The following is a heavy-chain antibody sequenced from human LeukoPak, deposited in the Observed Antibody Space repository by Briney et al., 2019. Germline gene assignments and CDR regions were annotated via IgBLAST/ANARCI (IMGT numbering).Heavy chain of an antibody. CDR1: GFTVSSSY. CDR3: ARSYYYGSGYLY. V-gene: IGHV3-53*01. J-gene: IGHJ4*02. CDR2: IYSGGST. D-gene: IGHD3-10*01. Sequence: GGSLRLSCAASGFTVSSSYMSWVRQAPGKGLEWVSVIYSGGSTYYADSVKGRFTISRDNSKNTLYLQMNSLRAEDTAVYYYARSYYYGSGYLYWGQGTLVTVSS.